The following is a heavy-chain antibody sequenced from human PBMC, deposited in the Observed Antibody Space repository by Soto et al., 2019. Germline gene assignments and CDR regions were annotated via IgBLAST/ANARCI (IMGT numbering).Heavy chain of an antibody. Sequence: QVQLVESGGGVVQPGRSLRLSCAASGFTFSSYGIHWVRQAPGKGLERVAVISYDGSNRYYADSVKGRFTVSRDNSKNTLYMQMNSLIAEDTAVYYCANGGYYDSIGDLGGLDCWGQGTLVTVSS. CDR3: ANGGYYDSIGDLGGLDC. CDR1: GFTFSSYG. J-gene: IGHJ4*02. D-gene: IGHD3-22*01. CDR2: ISYDGSNR. V-gene: IGHV3-30*18.